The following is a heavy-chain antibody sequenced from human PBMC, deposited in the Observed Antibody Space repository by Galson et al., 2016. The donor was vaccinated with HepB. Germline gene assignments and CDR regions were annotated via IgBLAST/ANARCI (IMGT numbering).Heavy chain of an antibody. J-gene: IGHJ4*02. CDR3: AKDLDSSGWYEGVY. Sequence: SLRISCAASGFTFSSYAMNWVRQAPGKGLEWVATISIFGDNTHYADSVKGRFTVSRDNPKSTFYLHMHSLRVEDTAIYHCAKDLDSSGWYEGVYWGQGTLVTVSS. V-gene: IGHV3-23*01. CDR1: GFTFSSYA. D-gene: IGHD6-19*01. CDR2: ISIFGDNT.